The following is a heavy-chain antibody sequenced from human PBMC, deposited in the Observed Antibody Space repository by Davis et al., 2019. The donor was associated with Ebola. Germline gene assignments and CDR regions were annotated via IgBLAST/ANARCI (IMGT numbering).Heavy chain of an antibody. Sequence: GESLKISCAASGFTFSSYEMNWVRQAPGKGLEWVSYISSSGSTIYYADSVKGRFTISRDNAKNSLYLQMNSLRAEDTAVYYCARGGGGVVIIPTWWFDPWGQGTLVTVSS. D-gene: IGHD3-3*01. CDR3: ARGGGGVVIIPTWWFDP. CDR1: GFTFSSYE. V-gene: IGHV3-48*03. CDR2: ISSSGSTI. J-gene: IGHJ5*02.